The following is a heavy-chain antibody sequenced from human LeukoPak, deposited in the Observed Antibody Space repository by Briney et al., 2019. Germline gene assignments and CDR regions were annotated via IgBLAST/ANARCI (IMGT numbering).Heavy chain of an antibody. Sequence: SETLSLTCTVSGGSISSYYWSWIRQPPGKGLEWIGYIYYSGSTNYNPSLKSRVTISVDTSKNQFSLKLSSVTAADTAVYYCARVGSPPDYGDYGYFQHWGQGTLVTVSS. CDR2: IYYSGST. D-gene: IGHD4-17*01. V-gene: IGHV4-59*01. CDR3: ARVGSPPDYGDYGYFQH. CDR1: GGSISSYY. J-gene: IGHJ1*01.